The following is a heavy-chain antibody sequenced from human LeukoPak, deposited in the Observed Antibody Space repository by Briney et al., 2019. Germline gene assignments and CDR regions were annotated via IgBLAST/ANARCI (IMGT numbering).Heavy chain of an antibody. CDR1: GGTFSSYA. CDR2: IVPILGTA. V-gene: IGHV1-69*01. CDR3: ASNVWLRGGDYWYFDL. D-gene: IGHD5-18*01. J-gene: IGHJ2*01. Sequence: SVKVSCKASGGTFSSYAISWVRQAPGQGLEWMGGIVPILGTASYAQKFQGRVTITADESTSTAFMELSSLRADDSAVYYCASNVWLRGGDYWYFDLWGRGTLVTVSS.